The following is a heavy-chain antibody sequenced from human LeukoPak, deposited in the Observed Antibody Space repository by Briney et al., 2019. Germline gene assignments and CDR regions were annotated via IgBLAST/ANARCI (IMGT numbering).Heavy chain of an antibody. CDR2: INPNSGGT. CDR3: AREGPPTYYDILSPWFDP. Sequence: ASVKVSCKASGYTFTGYYMHWVRQAPGQGLEWMGWINPNSGGTNYAQKFQGRVTMTRDTSISTAYMELSRLRSDDTAVYYCAREGPPTYYDILSPWFDPWGQGTLVTVSS. J-gene: IGHJ5*02. CDR1: GYTFTGYY. D-gene: IGHD3-9*01. V-gene: IGHV1-2*02.